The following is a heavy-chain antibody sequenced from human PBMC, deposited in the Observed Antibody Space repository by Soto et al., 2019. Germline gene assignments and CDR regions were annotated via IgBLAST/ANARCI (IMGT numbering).Heavy chain of an antibody. CDR3: AKRRGAGGHFDY. CDR2: VSIGGST. Sequence: GGSLRLSXAASGFTFSSYAMGWVRQGPGKGLEWVAVVSIGGSTHYADSVRGRFTLSRDNSKNTLSLQMNSLTAEDTAVYFCAKRRGAGGHFDYWGQGALVTVSS. D-gene: IGHD2-15*01. J-gene: IGHJ4*02. V-gene: IGHV3-23*01. CDR1: GFTFSSYA.